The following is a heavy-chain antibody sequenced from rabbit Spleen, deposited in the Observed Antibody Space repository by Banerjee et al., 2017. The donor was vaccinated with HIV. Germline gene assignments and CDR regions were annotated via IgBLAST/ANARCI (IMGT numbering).Heavy chain of an antibody. Sequence: QSLEESGGDLVKPGASLILTCTASGFTFSSSYYMCWVRQGPGKGLEWIACIDVTNTGSRYYASWAKGRVTISRTSPTTVTLQMTRLTAADTATYFCARDLVAVIGWNFSLWGPGTLVTVS. J-gene: IGHJ4*01. CDR1: GFTFSSSYY. CDR3: ARDLVAVIGWNFSL. D-gene: IGHD1-1*01. V-gene: IGHV1S40*01. CDR2: IDVTNTGSR.